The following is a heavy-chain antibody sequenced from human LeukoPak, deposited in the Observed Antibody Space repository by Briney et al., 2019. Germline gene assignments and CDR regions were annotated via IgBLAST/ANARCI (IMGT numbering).Heavy chain of an antibody. D-gene: IGHD3-3*01. CDR3: ATSRTIFGVLDP. Sequence: ASVKVSCKASGYTFTGYYIHWVRQAPGEGLEWMGQINPKSGDTNYAQKFQGRVTMTRDTSISTVYMELSSLTSDDTAVYYCATSRTIFGVLDPWGQGTLVTVSS. V-gene: IGHV1-2*06. CDR2: INPKSGDT. CDR1: GYTFTGYY. J-gene: IGHJ5*02.